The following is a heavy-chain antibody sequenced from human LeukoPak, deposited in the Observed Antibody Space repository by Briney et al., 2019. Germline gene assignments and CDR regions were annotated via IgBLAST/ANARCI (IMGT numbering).Heavy chain of an antibody. J-gene: IGHJ6*03. CDR2: IKQDGSEK. D-gene: IGHD2-2*02. CDR3: ARGIVVVPAAIVPDYYYYMDV. CDR1: GFTFSSYW. Sequence: GGSLRLSCAASGFTFSSYWMSWVRQAPGKGLEWVANIKQDGSEKYYVDSVKGRFTISRDNSKNTLYLQMNSLRAEDTAVYYCARGIVVVPAAIVPDYYYYMDVWGKGTTVTVSS. V-gene: IGHV3-7*04.